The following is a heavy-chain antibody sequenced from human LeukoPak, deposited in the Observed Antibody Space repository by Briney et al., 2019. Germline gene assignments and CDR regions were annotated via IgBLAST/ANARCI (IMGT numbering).Heavy chain of an antibody. CDR1: GGSISSGGYS. J-gene: IGHJ4*02. D-gene: IGHD5-12*01. CDR2: IYTTGNT. Sequence: SETLSLTCAVSGGSISSGGYSWSWIRQPAGKGLEWIGRIYTTGNTNYNPSLKSRVTMSVDTSNTQFSLELSSVTAADTAVYYCARGNSGYDYYYFDYWGQGALVTVSS. CDR3: ARGNSGYDYYYFDY. V-gene: IGHV4-61*02.